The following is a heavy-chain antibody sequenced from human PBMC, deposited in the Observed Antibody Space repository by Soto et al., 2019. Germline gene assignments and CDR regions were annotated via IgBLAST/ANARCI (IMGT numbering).Heavy chain of an antibody. V-gene: IGHV4-59*08. CDR2: IYYSGST. Sequence: KGLKWIGYIYYSGSTNYNPSLKSRVTISVDTSKNQFSLKLSSVTAADTAVYYCARHEKDQKPGLVFFDV. J-gene: IGHJ3*01. CDR3: ARHEKDQKPGLVFFDV.